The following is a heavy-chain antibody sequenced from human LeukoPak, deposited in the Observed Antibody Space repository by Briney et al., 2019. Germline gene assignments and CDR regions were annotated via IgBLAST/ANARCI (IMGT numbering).Heavy chain of an antibody. CDR1: GGSFSGYY. CDR2: IYHSGST. J-gene: IGHJ5*02. V-gene: IGHV4-34*01. Sequence: SETLSLTCAVYGGSFSGYYWSWIRQPPGKGLEWIGSIYHSGSTYYNPSLKSRVTISVDTSKNQFSLKLSSVTAADTAVYYCARQYQLLWRGNNWFDPWGQGTLVTVSS. D-gene: IGHD2-2*01. CDR3: ARQYQLLWRGNNWFDP.